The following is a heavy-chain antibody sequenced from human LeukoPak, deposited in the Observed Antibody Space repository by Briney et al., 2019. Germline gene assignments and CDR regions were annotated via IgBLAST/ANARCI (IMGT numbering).Heavy chain of an antibody. Sequence: PPETLSLTCTVSGGSISSSSYYWGWIRQPPGKGLEWIGSIYYSGSTYYNPSLKSRVTISVDTSKNQFSLKLSSVTAADTAVYYCASVVGATTDWGQGTLVTVSS. CDR1: GGSISSSSYY. V-gene: IGHV4-39*07. CDR2: IYYSGST. D-gene: IGHD1-26*01. J-gene: IGHJ4*02. CDR3: ASVVGATTD.